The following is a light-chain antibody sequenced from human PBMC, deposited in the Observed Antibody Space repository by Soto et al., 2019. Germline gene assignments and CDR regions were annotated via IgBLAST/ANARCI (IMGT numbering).Light chain of an antibody. V-gene: IGKV1-9*01. CDR3: QQRHSYPIT. Sequence: DIQLTQSPSFLSASLGDGITISCRASQGISSYLAWYQQKPGKAPKLLIHSASTLQSGVPSRFSGSAAGAEFTLTISSLQPEDFATYYCQQRHSYPITFGQGTRLEIK. CDR1: QGISSY. CDR2: SAS. J-gene: IGKJ5*01.